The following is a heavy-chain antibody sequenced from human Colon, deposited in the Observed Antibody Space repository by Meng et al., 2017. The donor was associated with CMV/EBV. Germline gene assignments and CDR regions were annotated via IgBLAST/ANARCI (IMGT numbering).Heavy chain of an antibody. J-gene: IGHJ4*02. V-gene: IGHV4-39*07. CDR2: IYWSGNS. Sequence: SETLSLTCSVSGGSISSSSYSWGWIRQPPGKGLEWIGTIYWSGNSFYNPSLKSRVTLSVDTSKDQFSLTLASETAADTAVYYCARDYDRYTGSYLDFWGQGKLVTVSS. CDR1: GGSISSSSYS. CDR3: ARDYDRYTGSYLDF. D-gene: IGHD1-26*01.